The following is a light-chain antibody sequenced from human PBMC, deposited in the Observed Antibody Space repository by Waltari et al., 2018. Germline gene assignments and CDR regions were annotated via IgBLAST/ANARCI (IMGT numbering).Light chain of an antibody. CDR3: QHYVRLPAT. J-gene: IGKJ1*01. V-gene: IGKV3-20*01. Sequence: TVFTQSRGTLAVSPGETATHSCSASQSVSRTLAGYQQKPVQAPRLLIYGASIWATGIPDRFNGSGSGTPLSLTISSLEPEDFAIHSCQHYVRLPATFGQGPKVDSK. CDR1: QSVSRT. CDR2: GAS.